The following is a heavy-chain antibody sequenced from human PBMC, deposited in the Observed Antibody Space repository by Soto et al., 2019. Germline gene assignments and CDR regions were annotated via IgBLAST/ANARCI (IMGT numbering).Heavy chain of an antibody. Sequence: GASVKVSCKASGFTFTSSAVQWVRQVRGQRLEWIGWIVVGSGNTNYAQKFQERVTITRDMSTSTAYMELSSLRSEDTAVYYCAAEPQYSGSYGYDYWGQGTLVTVSS. CDR3: AAEPQYSGSYGYDY. J-gene: IGHJ4*02. CDR1: GFTFTSSA. D-gene: IGHD1-26*01. V-gene: IGHV1-58*01. CDR2: IVVGSGNT.